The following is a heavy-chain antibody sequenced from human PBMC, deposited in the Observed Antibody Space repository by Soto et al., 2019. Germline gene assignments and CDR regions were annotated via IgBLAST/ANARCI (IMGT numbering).Heavy chain of an antibody. V-gene: IGHV4-61*08. D-gene: IGHD3-9*01. CDR1: GGSISSGGYY. J-gene: IGHJ4*02. CDR3: ARFSFGPDILTGSYYFDY. CDR2: IYYSGST. Sequence: PSETLSLTCTVSGGSISSGGYYWSWIRQPPGKGLEWIGYIYYSGSTNYNPSLKSRVTISVDTSKNQFSLKLSSVTAADTAVYYCARFSFGPDILTGSYYFDYWGQGTLVTVSS.